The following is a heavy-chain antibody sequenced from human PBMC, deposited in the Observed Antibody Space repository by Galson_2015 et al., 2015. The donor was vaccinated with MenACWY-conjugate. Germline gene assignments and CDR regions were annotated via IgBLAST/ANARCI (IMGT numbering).Heavy chain of an antibody. Sequence: QSGAEVKKPGESLQISCKGSGYSFTNYWIGWVRQMPGRGLEWMGLIDPHNSNTRYSPSFQGQVTISADESISTPFLQWSSLKASDTAMYYCARHPPGGRGLDVWGQGTTVTVSS. CDR1: GYSFTNYW. CDR2: IDPHNSNT. D-gene: IGHD1-26*01. V-gene: IGHV5-51*01. J-gene: IGHJ6*02. CDR3: ARHPPGGRGLDV.